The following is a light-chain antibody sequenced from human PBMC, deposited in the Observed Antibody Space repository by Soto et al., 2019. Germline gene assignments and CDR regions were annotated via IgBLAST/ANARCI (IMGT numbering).Light chain of an antibody. CDR1: QSVRSY. CDR2: DAS. CDR3: QQRYSWPPIT. V-gene: IGKV3-11*01. Sequence: EVVLTQSPATLSLSPGERATLSCMASQSVRSYLAWYQQKPGQAPRLLIYDASNRATGIPARFSGSGSGTDFTLTISSLEPEDFAVYYCQQRYSWPPITFGQGTRLEIK. J-gene: IGKJ5*01.